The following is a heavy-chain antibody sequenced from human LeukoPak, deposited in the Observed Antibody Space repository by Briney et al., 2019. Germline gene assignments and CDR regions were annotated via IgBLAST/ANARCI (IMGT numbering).Heavy chain of an antibody. D-gene: IGHD4-17*01. CDR1: GGSISIYY. J-gene: IGHJ4*02. V-gene: IGHV4-4*07. Sequence: SQTLSPTCTVSGGSISIYYWRCIRHPAGKGLEWIGRIYTSARTNYYPPLKSRVTKSVDTSKDQFSLRLSSGTASVRAVYYCSGGEYGYYFDYGGQGTLVTVSS. CDR3: SGGEYGYYFDY. CDR2: IYTSART.